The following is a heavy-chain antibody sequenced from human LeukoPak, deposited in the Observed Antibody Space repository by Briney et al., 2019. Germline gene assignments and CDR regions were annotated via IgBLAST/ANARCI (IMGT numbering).Heavy chain of an antibody. Sequence: PSETLSLTCTVSGGSISPSYWSWIRQPPGKGLEWIGYIYYTGSTNYNPSLKSRVTISVDTSKNQFSLTLSSVTAADTAVYYCARSLWFGVPWDYWGQGTLVTVSS. V-gene: IGHV4-59*01. J-gene: IGHJ4*02. CDR3: ARSLWFGVPWDY. CDR2: IYYTGST. CDR1: GGSISPSY. D-gene: IGHD3-10*01.